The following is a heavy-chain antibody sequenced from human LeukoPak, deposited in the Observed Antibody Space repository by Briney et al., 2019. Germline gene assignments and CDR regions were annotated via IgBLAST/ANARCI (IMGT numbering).Heavy chain of an antibody. CDR3: ARQDTAMVTADD. J-gene: IGHJ4*02. V-gene: IGHV1-69*05. CDR1: GYTFTSYY. Sequence: ASVKVSCKASGYTFTSYYMHWVRQAPGQGLEWMGGIIPIFGTANYAQKFQGRVTITTDESTSTAYMELSSLRSEDTAVYYCARQDTAMVTADDWGQGTLVTVSS. CDR2: IIPIFGTA. D-gene: IGHD5-18*01.